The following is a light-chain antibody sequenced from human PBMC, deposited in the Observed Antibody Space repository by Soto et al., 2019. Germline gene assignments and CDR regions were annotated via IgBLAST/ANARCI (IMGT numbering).Light chain of an antibody. Sequence: EIVLTQSPATLSLSPGERAILSCRASQSIRTSLAWYQQKPDQAPRLLIYDASNRATGIPARFSGSGSGTDFTLTINRLEPEDFAVYYCQQRSDWPVTFGPGTKVDSK. CDR2: DAS. CDR3: QQRSDWPVT. CDR1: QSIRTS. J-gene: IGKJ3*01. V-gene: IGKV3-11*01.